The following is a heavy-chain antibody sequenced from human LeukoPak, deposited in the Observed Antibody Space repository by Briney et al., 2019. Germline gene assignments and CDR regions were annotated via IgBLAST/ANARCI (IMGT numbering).Heavy chain of an antibody. CDR3: ARDLSNGLTYSPLEF. J-gene: IGHJ4*02. D-gene: IGHD2-8*01. Sequence: SETLSLTCTVSGCSISRSFWSWIRQPAGKELEWIGRIYSSGSNNYSPSLKSRAIMSVDTSKNQFSLKLTSVTAADTAVYYCARDLSNGLTYSPLEFWGQGTLVTVSS. V-gene: IGHV4-4*07. CDR1: GCSISRSF. CDR2: IYSSGSN.